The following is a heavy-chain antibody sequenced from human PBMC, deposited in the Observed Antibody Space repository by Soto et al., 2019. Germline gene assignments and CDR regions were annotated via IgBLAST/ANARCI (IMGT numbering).Heavy chain of an antibody. CDR3: ARAGTPTVVNY. D-gene: IGHD4-17*01. J-gene: IGHJ4*02. Sequence: PSETLSLTCTVSGGSVSSGSYYWSWIRQPPGKGLEWIGYISYSGSTKYNPSLKSRVTMSADTSKNQFSLKLSSVTAADTAVYYCARAGTPTVVNYWGQGTLVTVSS. V-gene: IGHV4-61*01. CDR1: GGSVSSGSYY. CDR2: ISYSGST.